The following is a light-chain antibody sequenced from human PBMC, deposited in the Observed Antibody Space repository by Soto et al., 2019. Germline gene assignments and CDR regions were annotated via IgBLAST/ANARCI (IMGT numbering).Light chain of an antibody. CDR1: QSISSW. CDR3: QQYNSYGT. V-gene: IGKV1-5*03. CDR2: KAS. J-gene: IGKJ1*01. Sequence: DIQMTQAPSTLSASVGDRVTITCRASQSISSWLAWYQQKPGKAPKLLIYKASTLESGVPSRFNGSGSGTEFTLTISSLQPDDFATYYCQQYNSYGTFGQRAKVDIK.